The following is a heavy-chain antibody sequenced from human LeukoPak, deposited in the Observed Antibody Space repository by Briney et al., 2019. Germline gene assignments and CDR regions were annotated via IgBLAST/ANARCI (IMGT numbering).Heavy chain of an antibody. CDR3: ARDCIGCLGFDY. J-gene: IGHJ4*02. Sequence: ASVKVSCKASGYTFISYGISWVRQAPGQGLEWMGRVSAYADDTNYVQKFRGRTTMTTDTSTSTAYMELRSLRSDDTAVYYCARDCIGCLGFDYWGQGTLVTVSS. D-gene: IGHD1-26*01. CDR1: GYTFISYG. V-gene: IGHV1-18*01. CDR2: VSAYADDT.